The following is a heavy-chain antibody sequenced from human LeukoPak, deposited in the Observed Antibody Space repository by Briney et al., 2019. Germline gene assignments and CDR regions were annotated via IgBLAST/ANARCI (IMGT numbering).Heavy chain of an antibody. CDR1: EYDFANYW. V-gene: IGHV5-51*01. J-gene: IGHJ5*02. D-gene: IGHD4-17*01. Sequence: GESLKISCKGPEYDFANYWIGGVRQVPGRGLEWMGIVYPADSTILYSPSFQGRVTISVDRSVSTAYLQWSSLKASDSAIYFCARRSYSDTYLDPWGQGTLVTVSS. CDR3: ARRSYSDTYLDP. CDR2: VYPADSTI.